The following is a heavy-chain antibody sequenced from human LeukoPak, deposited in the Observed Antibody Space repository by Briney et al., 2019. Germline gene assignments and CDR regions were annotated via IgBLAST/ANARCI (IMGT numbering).Heavy chain of an antibody. Sequence: GGTLRLSCAASGFIFSNYAMTWVRQAPGKGLEWVSTISGSDGATYYADSVKGRFTISRDNAKNSLYLQMNSLRPEDTAVYYCARENSGSYYQFDCWGQGTLVTVSS. CDR3: ARENSGSYYQFDC. D-gene: IGHD1-26*01. J-gene: IGHJ4*02. V-gene: IGHV3-21*01. CDR2: ISGSDGAT. CDR1: GFIFSNYA.